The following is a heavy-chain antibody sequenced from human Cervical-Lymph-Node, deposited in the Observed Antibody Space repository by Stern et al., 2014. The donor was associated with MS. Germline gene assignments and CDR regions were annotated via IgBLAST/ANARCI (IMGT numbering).Heavy chain of an antibody. CDR1: GYTFNDYL. J-gene: IGHJ4*02. CDR3: ARHLKHLDF. Sequence: EVQLVESGAEVKKPGESLKISCKASGYTFNDYLIPWVRQMPGKGLEWMAIIYPDDSDTKYSPSFQGQVPMSLDKSKNPPYLQWSSLKASDTAVCFCARHLKHLDFWGQGTLVTVSS. CDR2: IYPDDSDT. V-gene: IGHV5-51*01.